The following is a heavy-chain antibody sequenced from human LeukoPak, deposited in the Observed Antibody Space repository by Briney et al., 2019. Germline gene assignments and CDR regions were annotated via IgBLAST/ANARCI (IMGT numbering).Heavy chain of an antibody. CDR1: GYTFTSYD. CDR3: ARESRLRWFFDY. V-gene: IGHV1-8*01. J-gene: IGHJ4*02. CDR2: MNPNSGNT. Sequence: GASVKVSCKASGYTFTSYDINWVRQATGRGLEWMGWMNPNSGNTNYAQKFQGRVTMTRDTSISTAYMELSRLRSDDTAVYYCARESRLRWFFDYWGQGTLVTVSS. D-gene: IGHD4-17*01.